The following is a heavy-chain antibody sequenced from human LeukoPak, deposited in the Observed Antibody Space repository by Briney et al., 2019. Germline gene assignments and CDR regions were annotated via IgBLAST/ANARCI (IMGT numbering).Heavy chain of an antibody. D-gene: IGHD5-18*01. V-gene: IGHV1-8*03. Sequence: GASVKVSCKASGYTFISYDINWVRQATGQGLEWMGWMNPNSGNTGYAQKFQGRVTITRNTSISTAYMELSSLRSEDTAVYYCARGPPDTAMVGDYFDYWGQGTLVTVSS. CDR2: MNPNSGNT. J-gene: IGHJ4*02. CDR3: ARGPPDTAMVGDYFDY. CDR1: GYTFISYD.